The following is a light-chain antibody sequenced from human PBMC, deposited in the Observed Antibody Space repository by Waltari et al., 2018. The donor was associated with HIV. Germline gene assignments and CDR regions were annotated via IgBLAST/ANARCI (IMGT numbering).Light chain of an antibody. Sequence: EIVMTQSPATLSVSPGGRATLFCRASQSVSSNLAWYQQKPGQGPRLLIYGATTRATGFPARFGGSGSGIEFTLTISSLQSEDFGVYYCQQYNKGPLGITFGQGTRLEI. J-gene: IGKJ5*01. CDR2: GAT. V-gene: IGKV3-15*01. CDR1: QSVSSN. CDR3: QQYNKGPLGIT.